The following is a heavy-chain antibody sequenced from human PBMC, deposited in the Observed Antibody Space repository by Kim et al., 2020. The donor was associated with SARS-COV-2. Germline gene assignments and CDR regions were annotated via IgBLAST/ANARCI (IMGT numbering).Heavy chain of an antibody. CDR2: ISYDGSNK. CDR1: GFTFSSYA. Sequence: GGSLRLSCAASGFTFSSYAMHWVRQAPGKGLEWVAVISYDGSNKYYVDSVKGRFTISRDNSKNTLYLQMNSLRAEDTAVYYCASTGGYCSSTSCYGRTGDYWGQGTLVTVSS. D-gene: IGHD2-2*01. CDR3: ASTGGYCSSTSCYGRTGDY. V-gene: IGHV3-30*04. J-gene: IGHJ4*02.